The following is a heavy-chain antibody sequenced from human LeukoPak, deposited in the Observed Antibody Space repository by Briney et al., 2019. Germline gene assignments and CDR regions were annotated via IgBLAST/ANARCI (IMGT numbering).Heavy chain of an antibody. V-gene: IGHV3-21*01. CDR1: GFTFSSYS. J-gene: IGHJ4*02. Sequence: GGSLRLSCAASGFTFSSYSMNWVRQAPGKGLEWVSSISSSSSYIYYADSVKGRFTISRDNAKNSLYLQMNSLRAEDTAVYYCAREYCSSTSCYYNYWGQGTLVTVSS. D-gene: IGHD2-2*01. CDR2: ISSSSSYI. CDR3: AREYCSSTSCYYNY.